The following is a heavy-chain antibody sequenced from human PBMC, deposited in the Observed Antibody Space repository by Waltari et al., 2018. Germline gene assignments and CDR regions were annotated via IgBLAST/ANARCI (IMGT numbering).Heavy chain of an antibody. CDR1: GFTFSNAW. J-gene: IGHJ4*02. CDR2: IKSKTDGGTT. Sequence: EVQLVESGGGLVKPGGSLRLSCAASGFTFSNAWMSWVRQAPGKGLEWVGRIKSKTDGGTTDYAAPVKGRFTISRDDSKNTLYLQMNSLKTEDTAVYYCTTPGGELQAQPLFDYWGQGTLVTVSS. V-gene: IGHV3-15*01. CDR3: TTPGGELQAQPLFDY. D-gene: IGHD1-26*01.